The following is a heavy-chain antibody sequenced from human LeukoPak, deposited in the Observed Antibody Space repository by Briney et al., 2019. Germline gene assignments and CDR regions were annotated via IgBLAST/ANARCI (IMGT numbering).Heavy chain of an antibody. CDR1: GGSVNSGTYY. CDR3: ARGGYGDFDAFDI. CDR2: IYYSGSA. Sequence: SETLSLTCTVSGGSVNSGTYYWNWIRQPPGKGLEWIGDIYYSGSANYNPSLKSRVTMSVDTSKNQFSLKLRSVTAADTAVYYCARGGYGDFDAFDIWGQGTMVTVSS. V-gene: IGHV4-61*01. D-gene: IGHD4-17*01. J-gene: IGHJ3*02.